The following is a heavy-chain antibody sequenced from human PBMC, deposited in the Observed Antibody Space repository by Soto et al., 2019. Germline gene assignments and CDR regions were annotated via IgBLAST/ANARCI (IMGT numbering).Heavy chain of an antibody. J-gene: IGHJ5*02. CDR3: ARDKVVVPPATWFDP. Sequence: SVKVSCKASGGTFSSYTISWVRQAPGQGLEWMGRIIPILGIANYAQKFQGRVTITADKSTSTAYMELSSLRSEDTAVYYCARDKVVVPPATWFDPWGQGTLVTVSS. CDR1: GGTFSSYT. CDR2: IIPILGIA. D-gene: IGHD2-2*01. V-gene: IGHV1-69*04.